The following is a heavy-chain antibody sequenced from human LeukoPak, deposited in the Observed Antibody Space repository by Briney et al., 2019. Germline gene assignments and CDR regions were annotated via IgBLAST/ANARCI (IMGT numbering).Heavy chain of an antibody. CDR3: ARVTRGEDGHDWFDP. J-gene: IGHJ5*02. CDR2: IYTSGST. D-gene: IGHD3-16*01. CDR1: GGSISSYY. Sequence: PSETLSLTCTVSGGSISSYYWSWIRQPAGKGLEWIGRIYTSGSTNYNPSLKSRVTMSVDTSKNQFSLKLTSVTAADTAVYYCARVTRGEDGHDWFDPWGQGTPVTVSS. V-gene: IGHV4-4*07.